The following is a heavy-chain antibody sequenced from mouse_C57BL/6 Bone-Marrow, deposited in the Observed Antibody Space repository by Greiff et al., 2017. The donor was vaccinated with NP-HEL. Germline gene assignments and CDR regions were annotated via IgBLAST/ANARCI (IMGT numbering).Heavy chain of an antibody. V-gene: IGHV3-6*02. J-gene: IGHJ4*01. CDR2: ISYDGSN. Sequence: VQLKESGPGLVKPSQSLSLTCSVTGYSITSGYYWNWIRQFPGNKLEWMGYISYDGSNNYNPSLKNRISITRDTSKNQFFLKLNSVTTEDTATYYCARRDYGSSYYAMDYWGQGTSVTVSS. CDR3: ARRDYGSSYYAMDY. D-gene: IGHD1-1*01. CDR1: GYSITSGYY.